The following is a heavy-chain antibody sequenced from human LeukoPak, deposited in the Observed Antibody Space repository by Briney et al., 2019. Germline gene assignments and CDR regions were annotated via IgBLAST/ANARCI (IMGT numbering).Heavy chain of an antibody. CDR1: GYTFTSYG. CDR3: ASEGASGSYSPNFDY. V-gene: IGHV1-18*01. J-gene: IGHJ4*02. CDR2: ISAYNGNT. Sequence: AAVKVSCKASGYTFTSYGISWVRQAPGQGLGRMGWISAYNGNTNYAQKLQGRVTMTTDTSTSTAYMELRSLRSDDTAVYYCASEGASGSYSPNFDYWGQGTLVTVSS. D-gene: IGHD1-26*01.